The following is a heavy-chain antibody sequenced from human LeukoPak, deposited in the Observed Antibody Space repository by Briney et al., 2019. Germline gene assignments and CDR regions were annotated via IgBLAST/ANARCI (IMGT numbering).Heavy chain of an antibody. V-gene: IGHV4-34*01. CDR1: GGSFSGYY. CDR3: ARGRGRSGWRQGDY. J-gene: IGHJ4*02. Sequence: SETLSLTCAVYGGSFSGYYWSWVRQPPGKGLEWIGEISHGGSTNYSPSLKSRVTISADTPKNHFSLRLSSVTAADTAVYYCARGRGRSGWRQGDYWGQGTLVTVPS. D-gene: IGHD6-19*01. CDR2: ISHGGST.